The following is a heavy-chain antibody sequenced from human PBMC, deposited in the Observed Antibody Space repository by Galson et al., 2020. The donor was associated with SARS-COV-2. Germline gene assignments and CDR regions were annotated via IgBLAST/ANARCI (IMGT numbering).Heavy chain of an antibody. J-gene: IGHJ4*02. CDR2: IIGSGGRT. V-gene: IGHV3-23*01. D-gene: IGHD3-22*01. CDR3: AKVTANSGYYELPLDD. CDR1: GFTFSSYA. Sequence: GESLKISCAASGFTFSSYAMNWVRQAPGKGLEWVSGIIGSGGRTSYADSVRGRFTISRDNSKNTLYLQMNSLSAEDTALYYCAKVTANSGYYELPLDDWDQGTLVTVSS.